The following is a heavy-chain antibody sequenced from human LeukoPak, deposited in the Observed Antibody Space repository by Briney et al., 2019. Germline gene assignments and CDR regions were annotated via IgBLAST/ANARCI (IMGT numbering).Heavy chain of an antibody. J-gene: IGHJ4*02. CDR3: VRNLAVAGTCFDS. Sequence: GGSLRLSCAASGFTFRNYWMSWVRQAPGTGLEWVANIKQDGSDRNYATSVRGRFTISRDNAESSLYLQMNSLRVEDTAVYYCVRNLAVAGTCFDSWGQGTLVTVSS. CDR1: GFTFRNYW. D-gene: IGHD6-19*01. V-gene: IGHV3-7*03. CDR2: IKQDGSDR.